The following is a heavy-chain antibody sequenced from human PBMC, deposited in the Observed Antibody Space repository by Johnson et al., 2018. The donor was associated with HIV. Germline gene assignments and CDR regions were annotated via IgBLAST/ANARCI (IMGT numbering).Heavy chain of an antibody. CDR1: GFTFSSYA. V-gene: IGHV3-23*04. CDR2: ISGSGGST. D-gene: IGHD3-10*01. Sequence: VQLVESGGGVVQPGRSLKLSCAASGFTFSSYAMSWVRQAPGKGLEWVSAISGSGGSTYYADAVKGRFTLPRDNSKNPLYLQMNSLRAEDTAVYYCAKVGSYYPSTGGNAFDIWGQGTMVTVSS. J-gene: IGHJ3*02. CDR3: AKVGSYYPSTGGNAFDI.